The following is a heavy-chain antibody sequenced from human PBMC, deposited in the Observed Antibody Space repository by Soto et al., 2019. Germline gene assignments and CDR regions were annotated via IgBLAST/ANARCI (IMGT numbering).Heavy chain of an antibody. V-gene: IGHV3-21*01. J-gene: IGHJ4*02. D-gene: IGHD3-9*01. Sequence: GGSLRLSCAASGFTFSSYSVNWVRQAPGKGLEWVSSISSSSSYIYYADSVKGRFTISRDNAKNSLYLQMNSLRAEDTAVYYCARDLPERYYDILTGYSRAYFDYWGQGTLVTVSS. CDR2: ISSSSSYI. CDR1: GFTFSSYS. CDR3: ARDLPERYYDILTGYSRAYFDY.